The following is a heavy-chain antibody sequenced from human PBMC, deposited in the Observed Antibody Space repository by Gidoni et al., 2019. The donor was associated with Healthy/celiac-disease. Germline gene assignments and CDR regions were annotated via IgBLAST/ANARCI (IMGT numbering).Heavy chain of an antibody. CDR3: ARVREIIAARPGESDY. CDR1: GYTFTSYG. CDR2: ISAYNGNT. J-gene: IGHJ4*02. D-gene: IGHD6-6*01. Sequence: QVQLVQSGAEVKKPGASVTVSCKAPGYTFTSYGISWVRQAPGQGLEWMGWISAYNGNTNYAQKLQGRVTMTTDTSTSTAYMELRSLRSDDTAVYYCARVREIIAARPGESDYWGQGTLVTVSS. V-gene: IGHV1-18*01.